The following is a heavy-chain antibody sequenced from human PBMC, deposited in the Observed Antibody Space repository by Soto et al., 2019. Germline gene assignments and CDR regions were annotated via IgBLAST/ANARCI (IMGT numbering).Heavy chain of an antibody. V-gene: IGHV4-4*07. Sequence: QVHLQESGPGLVKPSETLSLTCTVSGGAISTYYWTWIRQPAGKGLEWIGRIYSSGSTKYNPSLQSRVTTSLDASNNQFSLRLTSVTAADTAVYYCARGQRFSDWFDPFGQGTLVTVSS. CDR1: GGAISTYY. CDR2: IYSSGST. J-gene: IGHJ5*02. CDR3: ARGQRFSDWFDP. D-gene: IGHD3-3*01.